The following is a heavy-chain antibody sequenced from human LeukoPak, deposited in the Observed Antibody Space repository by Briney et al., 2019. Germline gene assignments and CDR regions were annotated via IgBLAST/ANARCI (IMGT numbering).Heavy chain of an antibody. CDR3: ARGSFCSSTSCYIWFDP. CDR1: GGSISSYY. Sequence: SETLSLTCTVSGGSISSYYWSWIRQPPGKGLEWIGYIYYSGSTNYNPSLKSRVTISVDTSKNQFSLKLSSVTVADTAVYYCARGSFCSSTSCYIWFDPWGQGTLVTVSS. V-gene: IGHV4-59*01. J-gene: IGHJ5*02. CDR2: IYYSGST. D-gene: IGHD2-2*01.